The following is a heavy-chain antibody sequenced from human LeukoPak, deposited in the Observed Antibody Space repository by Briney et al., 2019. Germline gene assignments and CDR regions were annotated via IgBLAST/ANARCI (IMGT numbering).Heavy chain of an antibody. V-gene: IGHV1-18*01. Sequence: ASVKVSCKASVYTFTRYGISWVRQPPGQGLEWVGWISAYNGNTNYAQKLQGRVTMTEDTSTDTAYMELSSLRSEDTAVYYCATVGGVAHYYYRMDVWGQGTTVTVSS. D-gene: IGHD2-21*01. CDR2: ISAYNGNT. CDR3: ATVGGVAHYYYRMDV. CDR1: VYTFTRYG. J-gene: IGHJ6*02.